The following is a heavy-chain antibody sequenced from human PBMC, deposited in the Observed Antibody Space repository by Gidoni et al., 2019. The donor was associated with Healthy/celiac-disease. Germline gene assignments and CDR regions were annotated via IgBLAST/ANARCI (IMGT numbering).Heavy chain of an antibody. CDR2: TYYRSKWYN. V-gene: IGHV6-1*01. CDR1: GDSVSSNSAA. J-gene: IGHJ4*02. D-gene: IGHD5-18*01. CDR3: ARDWGKVRGYSYGYSFDY. Sequence: QVQLQQSGPGLVKPSQTLSLTCAISGDSVSSNSAAWHWIRQSPSRGLEWLGRTYYRSKWYNDYAVSVKSRITINPDTSKNQFSLQLNSVTPEDTAVYYCARDWGKVRGYSYGYSFDYWGQGTLVTVSS.